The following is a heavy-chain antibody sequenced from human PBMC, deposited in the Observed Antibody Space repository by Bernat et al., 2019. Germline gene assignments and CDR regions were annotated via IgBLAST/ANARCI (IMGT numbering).Heavy chain of an antibody. J-gene: IGHJ6*02. CDR2: ISSTSSYT. CDR1: GFTISDYY. CDR3: ARDVFYSDYFYGMDV. V-gene: IGHV3-11*05. Sequence: QVQLVESGGGLVKPGESLRLACAASGFTISDYYMGWIRQAPGKGPEWVSYISSTSSYTNYADSVRGRFTISRDNGKNSVYLQMSSLTPEDTAVYYCARDVFYSDYFYGMDVWGQGTTVTVSS. D-gene: IGHD2-21*01.